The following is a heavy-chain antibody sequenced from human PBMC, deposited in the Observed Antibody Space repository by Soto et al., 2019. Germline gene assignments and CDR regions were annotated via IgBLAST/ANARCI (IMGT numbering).Heavy chain of an antibody. CDR2: IWYDGSNK. J-gene: IGHJ6*02. V-gene: IGHV3-33*01. CDR3: ARSQWEPNYYYYGMDV. D-gene: IGHD1-26*01. Sequence: VGSLRLSCAASGFTFSSYGMHWVRQAPGKGLGWVAVIWYDGSNKYYADSVKGRFTISRDNSKNTLYLQMNSLRAEDTAVYYCARSQWEPNYYYYGMDVWGQGTTVTVSS. CDR1: GFTFSSYG.